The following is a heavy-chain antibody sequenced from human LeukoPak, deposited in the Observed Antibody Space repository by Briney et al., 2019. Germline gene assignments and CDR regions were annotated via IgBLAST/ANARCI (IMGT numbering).Heavy chain of an antibody. V-gene: IGHV3-23*01. J-gene: IGHJ6*02. CDR2: ITGSGSNT. Sequence: GGSLRLSCAASGFTFSNAWMNWVRQAPGKGLEWVSVITGSGSNTYYADSVKGRFTISKDNSKNTVYLQMNSLRVDDTAVYFCAKAASSSWPSYYYGMDVWGQGTAVTVSS. CDR1: GFTFSNAW. D-gene: IGHD6-13*01. CDR3: AKAASSSWPSYYYGMDV.